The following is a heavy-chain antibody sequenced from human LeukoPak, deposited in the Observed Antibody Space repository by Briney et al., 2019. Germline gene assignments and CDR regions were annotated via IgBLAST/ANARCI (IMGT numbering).Heavy chain of an antibody. CDR3: ARDGVPRGYCSSTSCPWYFDY. D-gene: IGHD2-2*01. V-gene: IGHV1-69*13. Sequence: HWASVKVSCKASGYTFTSYDINWVRQAPGQGLEWMGGIIPIFGTANYAQKFQGRVTITADESTSTAYMELSSLRSEDTAVYYCARDGVPRGYCSSTSCPWYFDYWGQGTLVTVSS. CDR1: GYTFTSYD. CDR2: IIPIFGTA. J-gene: IGHJ4*02.